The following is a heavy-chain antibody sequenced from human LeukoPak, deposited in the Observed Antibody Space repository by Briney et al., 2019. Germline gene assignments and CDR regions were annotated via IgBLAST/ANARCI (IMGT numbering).Heavy chain of an antibody. CDR2: INADSGST. CDR3: ARAMSGDVFDY. CDR1: GYTFRNFY. Sequence: ASVKVSCKALGYTFRNFYIHWVRQAPGKGFEWMGWINADSGSTQYAQEFQGRVTMTRDTSTSTVYMELDRLSSDDTAMYYCARAMSGDVFDYWGHGTLVIVSS. J-gene: IGHJ4*01. D-gene: IGHD3-10*01. V-gene: IGHV1-2*02.